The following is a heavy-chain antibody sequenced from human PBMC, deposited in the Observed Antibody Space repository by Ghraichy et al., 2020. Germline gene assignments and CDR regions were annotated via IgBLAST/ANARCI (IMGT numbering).Heavy chain of an antibody. CDR1: GFTFSDYR. CDR3: ARDGSSSGTYYFYAMDV. D-gene: IGHD6-13*01. CDR2: ISSSSSTI. V-gene: IGHV3-48*02. Sequence: GGSLRLSCAASGFTFSDYRMNWVRQAPGKGLEWVSYISSSSSTIFYADSVKGRFTISRDNAKNSLHLHMNSLRDEDTAVYYCARDGSSSGTYYFYAMDVWGQGTTVTVSS. J-gene: IGHJ6*02.